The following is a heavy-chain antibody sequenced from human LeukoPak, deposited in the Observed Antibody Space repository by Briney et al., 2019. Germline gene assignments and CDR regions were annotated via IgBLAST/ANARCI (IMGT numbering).Heavy chain of an antibody. J-gene: IGHJ4*02. CDR1: GFTFSSYS. CDR2: ISGSGNYI. Sequence: GGSLRLSCVVSGFTFSSYSMNWVRQAPGKGLEWVSSISGSGNYIYYADSVKGRFAISRDNAKNSLYLQVNSLRAEDTAVYYCAREIALAGLNDYWGQGTLVTVSS. CDR3: AREIALAGLNDY. D-gene: IGHD6-19*01. V-gene: IGHV3-21*01.